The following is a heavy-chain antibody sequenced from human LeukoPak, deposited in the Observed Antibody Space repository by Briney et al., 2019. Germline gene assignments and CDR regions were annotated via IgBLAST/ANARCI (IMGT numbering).Heavy chain of an antibody. Sequence: LGESLKISCKGSGYSFTSYWIGWVRQMPGKGLEWMGIIYPGDSDTRYSPSFQGQVTISADKSISTAYLQWSSLKASDTAMYYCASQTTSYYYDSSGYGAFDIWGQGTMVTVSS. D-gene: IGHD3-22*01. CDR1: GYSFTSYW. V-gene: IGHV5-51*01. J-gene: IGHJ3*02. CDR2: IYPGDSDT. CDR3: ASQTTSYYYDSSGYGAFDI.